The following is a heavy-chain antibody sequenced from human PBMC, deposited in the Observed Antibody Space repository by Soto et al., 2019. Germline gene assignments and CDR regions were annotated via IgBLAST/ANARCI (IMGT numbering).Heavy chain of an antibody. Sequence: PSETLSLTCAVSGGSISSSNWWSWVRQPPGKGLEWIGEIYHSGSTNYNPSLKSRVTISVDKSKNQFSLKLSSVTAADTAVYYCARWVRGRRSIAAAGTTTRYYYYGMDVWGQGTTVT. D-gene: IGHD6-13*01. V-gene: IGHV4-4*02. CDR3: ARWVRGRRSIAAAGTTTRYYYYGMDV. CDR2: IYHSGST. J-gene: IGHJ6*02. CDR1: GGSISSSNW.